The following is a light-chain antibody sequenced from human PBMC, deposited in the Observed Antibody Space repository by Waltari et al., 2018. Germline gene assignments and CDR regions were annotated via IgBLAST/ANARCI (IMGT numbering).Light chain of an antibody. V-gene: IGKV3-20*01. J-gene: IGKJ1*01. CDR2: GAS. CDR3: QQYGSSPGT. Sequence: EIVLTQSPGTLSLSPGERATLSCRASQSVSSSYLARYQQKTGQAPRLLIYGASSTATGIPDRFSGGGSETDFTLTISRLEPEDFAVFYCQQYGSSPGTFGQGTKVEVK. CDR1: QSVSSSY.